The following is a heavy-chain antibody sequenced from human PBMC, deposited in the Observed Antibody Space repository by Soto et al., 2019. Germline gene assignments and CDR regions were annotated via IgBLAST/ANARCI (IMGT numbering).Heavy chain of an antibody. D-gene: IGHD2-2*01. CDR3: ARDLDFDRVGVPASIGGMVD. CDR2: ISSSSSYI. CDR1: GFTFSSYS. V-gene: IGHV3-21*01. J-gene: IGHJ6*02. Sequence: GGSLRLSCAASGFTFSSYSMNWVRQAQGKGLEWVSSISSSSSYIYYADSVTGRFTISRDNAKNSLYLQMNSLRAEDTVVYYCARDLDFDRVGVPASIGGMVDGCQGTSVTVSS.